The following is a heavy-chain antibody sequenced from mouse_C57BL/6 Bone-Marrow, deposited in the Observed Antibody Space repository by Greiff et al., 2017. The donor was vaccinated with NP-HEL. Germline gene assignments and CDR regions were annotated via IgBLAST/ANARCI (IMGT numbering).Heavy chain of an antibody. D-gene: IGHD1-1*01. CDR2: INPYNGGT. CDR1: GYTFTDYY. Sequence: VQLQQSGPVLVKPGASVKMSCKASGYTFTDYYMNWVKQSHGKSLEWIGVINPYNGGTSYNQKFKGKATLTVDKSSSTAYMELNSLTSEDSAVYYCARGDYYGSSYYFGYWGQGTTLTVSS. V-gene: IGHV1-19*01. J-gene: IGHJ2*01. CDR3: ARGDYYGSSYYFGY.